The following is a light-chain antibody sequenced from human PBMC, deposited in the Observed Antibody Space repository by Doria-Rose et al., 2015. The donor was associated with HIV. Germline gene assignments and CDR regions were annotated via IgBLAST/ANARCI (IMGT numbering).Light chain of an antibody. CDR2: KAS. CDR1: QSISTW. J-gene: IGKJ2*01. V-gene: IGKV1-5*03. CDR3: QHYQSYPYT. Sequence: RVTITCRASQSISTWLAWYQQKPGKAPKLLIYKASSLESGVPSRFSGSGSGTEFTLTISSLQPDDFASYYCQHYQSYPYTFGQGTKPEIK.